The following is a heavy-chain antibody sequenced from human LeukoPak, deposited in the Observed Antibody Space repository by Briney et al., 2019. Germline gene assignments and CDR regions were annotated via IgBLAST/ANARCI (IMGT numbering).Heavy chain of an antibody. CDR2: ISGSGGST. CDR3: AKDGVGSGSYYEGPDY. J-gene: IGHJ4*02. CDR1: GFTFSSYA. V-gene: IGHV3-23*01. D-gene: IGHD1-26*01. Sequence: PGGSLRLSCAASGFTFSSYAMGWVRQAPGKGLEWVSAISGSGGSTYYADSVKGRFTISRDNSKNTLYLQMNSLRAEDTAVYYCAKDGVGSGSYYEGPDYWGQGTLVTVSS.